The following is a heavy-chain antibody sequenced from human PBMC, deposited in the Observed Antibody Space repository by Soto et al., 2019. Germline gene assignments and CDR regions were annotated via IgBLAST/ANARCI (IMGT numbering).Heavy chain of an antibody. CDR3: ARVVNCSGGSCYIYYYYYGMDV. Sequence: GASVKVSCKASGGTFSSYRINWVRQAPGQGLEWVGGIVPIYRTADYAQKFQGRVTITADESARTSYMELRSLKSQDTAVYYCARVVNCSGGSCYIYYYYYGMDVWGQGTTVTVSS. D-gene: IGHD2-15*01. CDR2: IVPIYRTA. J-gene: IGHJ6*02. V-gene: IGHV1-69*13. CDR1: GGTFSSYR.